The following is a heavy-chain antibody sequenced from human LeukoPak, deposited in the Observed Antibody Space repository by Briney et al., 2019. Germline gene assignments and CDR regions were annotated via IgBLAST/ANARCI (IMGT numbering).Heavy chain of an antibody. CDR3: ARGRGYSGYDYDY. CDR1: GFTFSSYS. D-gene: IGHD5-12*01. CDR2: ISWSSSTV. J-gene: IGHJ4*02. V-gene: IGHV3-48*04. Sequence: PGGSLRLSCAASGFTFSSYSLNWVRQAPGKGLEWVSYISWSSSTVYSADSVKGRFTISRDNAKNSLYLQMNSLRAEDTAVYYCARGRGYSGYDYDYWGQGTLVTVSS.